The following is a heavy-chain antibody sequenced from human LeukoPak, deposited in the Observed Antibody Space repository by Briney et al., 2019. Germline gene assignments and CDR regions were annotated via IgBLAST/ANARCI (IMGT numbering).Heavy chain of an antibody. CDR2: ISGSGGST. CDR3: AKDPYSSSWRYYFDY. CDR1: GFTFNSYA. V-gene: IGHV3-23*01. D-gene: IGHD6-13*01. Sequence: GGSLRLSCAASGFTFNSYAMSWVRQAPGKGLEWVSSISGSGGSTYYADSVKGRFTISRDNSKNTLYLQMNSLRAEDTAVYYCAKDPYSSSWRYYFDYWGQGTLVTVSS. J-gene: IGHJ4*02.